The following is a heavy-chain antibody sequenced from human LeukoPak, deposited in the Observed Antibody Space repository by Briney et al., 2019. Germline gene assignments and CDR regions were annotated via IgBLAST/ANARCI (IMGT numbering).Heavy chain of an antibody. V-gene: IGHV3-11*01. J-gene: IGHJ3*02. CDR3: ARRIWGADSQSHTFDI. Sequence: PGGSLRLSCAASGFTFNDYNMGWLRQAPGKGLEWVAYISSGMYYADSVKGRFTISRDNAKNSLYLQMNSLRADDTAVYYCARRIWGADSQSHTFDIWGQGTMVTVSS. CDR2: ISSGM. CDR1: GFTFNDYN. D-gene: IGHD3-16*01.